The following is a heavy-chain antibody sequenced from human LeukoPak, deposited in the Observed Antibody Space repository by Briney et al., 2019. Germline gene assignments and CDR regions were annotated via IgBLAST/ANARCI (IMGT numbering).Heavy chain of an antibody. J-gene: IGHJ4*02. D-gene: IGHD4-11*01. CDR1: GFTFSSYA. CDR3: ARDVAYSAFDY. V-gene: IGHV3-23*01. CDR2: ISGSGGST. Sequence: GGSLRLSCAASGFTFSSYAMSWVRQAPGKGLEWVSAISGSGGSTYYADSVKGRFTISRDNAKNSLYLQMNTLRAEDTAVYYCARDVAYSAFDYWGQGTLVTVSS.